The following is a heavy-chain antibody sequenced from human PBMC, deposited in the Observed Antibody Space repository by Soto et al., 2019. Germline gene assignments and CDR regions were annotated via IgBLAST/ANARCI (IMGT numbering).Heavy chain of an antibody. V-gene: IGHV4-34*01. CDR3: ARLRDVWSGYYYKAFDI. Sequence: QVQLQQWGAGLLKPSETLSLTCAVYGGSFSGYYWSWIRQPPGKRPEWIGEINRSGNTNYNPSLKSRVTISVDTSKNKFSLKLSSVTAADTAVYHCARLRDVWSGYYYKAFDIWGQGTMVTVSS. J-gene: IGHJ3*02. D-gene: IGHD3-3*01. CDR2: INRSGNT. CDR1: GGSFSGYY.